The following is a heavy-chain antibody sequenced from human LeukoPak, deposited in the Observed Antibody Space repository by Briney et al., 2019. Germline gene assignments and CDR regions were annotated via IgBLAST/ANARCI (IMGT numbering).Heavy chain of an antibody. J-gene: IGHJ6*02. Sequence: GGSLRLSCAASGFTFSDYWMTWVRQAPGKGPEWVANIKQDGSEKYYVDSVRGRFTISRDNAKNSLYLQMNSLRAEDTAVYYCARVLAAAGFTYYYYGMDVWGQGTTVTVSS. CDR3: ARVLAAAGFTYYYYGMDV. V-gene: IGHV3-7*01. D-gene: IGHD6-13*01. CDR2: IKQDGSEK. CDR1: GFTFSDYW.